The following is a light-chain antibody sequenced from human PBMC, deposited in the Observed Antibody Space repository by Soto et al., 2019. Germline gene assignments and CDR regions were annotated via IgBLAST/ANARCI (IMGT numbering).Light chain of an antibody. V-gene: IGLV1-51*01. J-gene: IGLJ1*01. CDR2: ANV. CDR3: GSWDNNLRAYV. CDR1: GSNLGRNY. Sequence: SVLPQPLSVSATPGQKVTISCSGSGSNLGRNYVSWYQQLPGTAPRLLIYANVYRFSGIPDRFSASKSVTSATRRGGGLQTGDEGDYCCGSWDNNLRAYVFGTGTKVTVL.